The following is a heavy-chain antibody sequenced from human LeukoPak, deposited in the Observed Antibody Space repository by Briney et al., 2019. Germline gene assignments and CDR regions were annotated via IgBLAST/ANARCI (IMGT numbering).Heavy chain of an antibody. CDR1: GVSLSCSQ. J-gene: IGHJ4*02. Sequence: SETLSLLCPVFGVSLSCSQCHCFRPFPRKGLEWIGLIYNSGSTNYNPSLKSRVTISLDTSKNQFSLKVTSVTAADTAVYYCASEFSPWGPGTLVTVSS. CDR2: IYNSGST. CDR3: ASEFSP. V-gene: IGHV4-59*01.